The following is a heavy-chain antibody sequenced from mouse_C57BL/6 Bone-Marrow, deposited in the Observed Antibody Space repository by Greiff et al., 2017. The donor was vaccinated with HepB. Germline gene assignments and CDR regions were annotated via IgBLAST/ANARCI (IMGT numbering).Heavy chain of an antibody. CDR3: TYAGDPSDY. Sequence: EVQLQQSGAELVRPGASVKLSCTASGFNIKDDYMHWVKQRPEQGLEWIGWIDPENGDTEYASKFQGKATITADTSSNTAYMQLSSLTSEDTAVYYCTYAGDPSDYWGQGTTLTVSS. D-gene: IGHD2-13*01. CDR1: GFNIKDDY. J-gene: IGHJ2*01. CDR2: IDPENGDT. V-gene: IGHV14-4*01.